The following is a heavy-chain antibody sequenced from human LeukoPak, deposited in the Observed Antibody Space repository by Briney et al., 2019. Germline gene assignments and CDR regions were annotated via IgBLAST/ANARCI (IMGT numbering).Heavy chain of an antibody. CDR2: IRQDGSES. V-gene: IGHV3-7*03. J-gene: IGHJ4*02. D-gene: IGHD3-22*01. CDR1: RFTFPNYW. Sequence: PGGSLRLSCAASRFTFPNYWMTWVRQAPGKGLEWVANIRQDGSESYYVDSVKDRFTISRDNGKNSVYLQMNSLRAEDTAVYYCARVSGSYDSSGYYFDYWGQGTLVTVSS. CDR3: ARVSGSYDSSGYYFDY.